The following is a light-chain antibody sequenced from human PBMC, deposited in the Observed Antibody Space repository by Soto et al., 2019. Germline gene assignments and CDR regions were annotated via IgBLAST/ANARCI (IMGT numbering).Light chain of an antibody. CDR3: QQYNNWPRT. J-gene: IGKJ1*01. V-gene: IGKV3-15*01. CDR2: GSS. Sequence: EIVMTQSPAPLSVSPGESVTLSCRASQLFSSNLAWYQRRPGQAPRLLIYGSSTRATGVPPRFSGSASGTEFTLTISSLQSEDVAVYYCQQYNNWPRTFGQGTKVDIK. CDR1: QLFSSN.